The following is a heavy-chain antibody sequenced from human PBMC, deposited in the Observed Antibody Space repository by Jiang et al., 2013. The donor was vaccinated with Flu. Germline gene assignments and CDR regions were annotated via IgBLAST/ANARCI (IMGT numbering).Heavy chain of an antibody. J-gene: IGHJ3*01. CDR2: ITGSDGRT. D-gene: IGHD1-14*01. V-gene: IGHV3-23*01. CDR1: GFTFSNYA. CDR3: ARDRRFPDDVFDL. Sequence: VQLLESGGGLVQPGTSLRLSCSASGFTFSNYAMSWVRQAPGRGLEWVSAITGSDGRTYYSDSVRGRFTISRDNSKDTLYLLINSLRAEDTALYFCARDRRFPDDVFDLWGQGT.